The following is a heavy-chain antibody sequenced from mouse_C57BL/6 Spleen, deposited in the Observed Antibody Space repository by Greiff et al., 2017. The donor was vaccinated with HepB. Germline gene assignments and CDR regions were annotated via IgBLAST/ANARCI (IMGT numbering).Heavy chain of an antibody. CDR1: GYAFSSSW. CDR3: ATRGDYYGSSPPFAY. J-gene: IGHJ3*01. V-gene: IGHV1-82*01. Sequence: VKLQESGPELVKPGASVKISCKASGYAFSSSWMNWVKQRPGKGLEWIGRIYPGDGDTNYNGKFKGKATLTADKSSSTAYMQLSSLTSEDSAVYFCATRGDYYGSSPPFAYWGQGTLVTVSA. CDR2: IYPGDGDT. D-gene: IGHD1-1*01.